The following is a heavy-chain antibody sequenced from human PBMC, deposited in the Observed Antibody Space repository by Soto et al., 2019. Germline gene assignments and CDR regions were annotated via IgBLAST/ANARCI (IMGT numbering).Heavy chain of an antibody. CDR1: GCTFTSYY. CDR2: INPIGGST. V-gene: IGHV1-46*01. J-gene: IGHJ3*02. CDR3: AMPRYFDWLLYHDAFDI. D-gene: IGHD3-9*01. Sequence: ASVKVSCKASGCTFTSYYMHWVRQAPGQGLEWMGIINPIGGSTSYAQKFQGRVTMTRDTSTITVYMELSSLRSEDTAVYYCAMPRYFDWLLYHDAFDIFGQGTRGAVSS.